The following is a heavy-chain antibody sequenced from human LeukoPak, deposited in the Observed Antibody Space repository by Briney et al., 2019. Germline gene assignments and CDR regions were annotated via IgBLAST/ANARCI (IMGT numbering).Heavy chain of an antibody. D-gene: IGHD6-13*01. J-gene: IGHJ5*02. CDR2: IYSGGST. V-gene: IGHV3-53*01. Sequence: GGSLRLSCAASGFTVSSNYMSWVRQAPGKGLEWVSIIYSGGSTYYADSVMGRFTISRDNSKNTLYLRMNSLRVEDTAVYYCARGRQQQLGWFDPWGQGTQVTVSS. CDR3: ARGRQQQLGWFDP. CDR1: GFTVSSNY.